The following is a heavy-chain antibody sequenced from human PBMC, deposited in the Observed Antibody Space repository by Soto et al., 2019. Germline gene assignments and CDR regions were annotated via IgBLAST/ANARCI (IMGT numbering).Heavy chain of an antibody. Sequence: SETLSLTCAVYGGSFSGYYWSWIRQPPGKGLEWIGEINHSGSTNYNPSLKSRVTISVDTSKNQFSLKLSSVTAADTAVYYCARGWGIVVVVAATPLGPYYFDYWGQGTLVTVSS. CDR2: INHSGST. CDR3: ARGWGIVVVVAATPLGPYYFDY. D-gene: IGHD2-15*01. J-gene: IGHJ4*02. CDR1: GGSFSGYY. V-gene: IGHV4-34*01.